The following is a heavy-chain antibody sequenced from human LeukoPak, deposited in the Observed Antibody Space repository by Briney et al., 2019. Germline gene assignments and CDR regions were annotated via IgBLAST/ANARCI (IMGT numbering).Heavy chain of an antibody. CDR3: AKEPVTTDYYYYDMDV. CDR2: IRYDGSNK. V-gene: IGHV3-30*02. CDR1: GFTFSSYG. D-gene: IGHD4-17*01. J-gene: IGHJ6*03. Sequence: GESLRLSCAASGFTFSSYGMHWVRQAPGKGLEWVAFIRYDGSNKYYADSVKGRFTISRDTSKNTLYLQMNSLSAEDTAVYYCAKEPVTTDYYYYDMDVWGKGTTVTVSS.